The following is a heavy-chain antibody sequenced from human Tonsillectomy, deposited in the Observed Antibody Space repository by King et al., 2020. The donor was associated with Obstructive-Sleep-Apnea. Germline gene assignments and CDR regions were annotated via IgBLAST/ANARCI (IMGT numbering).Heavy chain of an antibody. CDR1: GGTFSSYA. D-gene: IGHD2-15*01. V-gene: IGHV1-69*10. Sequence: QLVQSGAEVKKPGSSVKVSCKASGGTFSSYAISWVRQAPGQGLEWMGGIIPILGIANYAQKFQGRVTITADKSTSTAYMELSSLRSEDTSVYYCARPHHCSGGRCYGAFDIWGQGTMVTVSS. CDR3: ARPHHCSGGRCYGAFDI. CDR2: IIPILGIA. J-gene: IGHJ3*02.